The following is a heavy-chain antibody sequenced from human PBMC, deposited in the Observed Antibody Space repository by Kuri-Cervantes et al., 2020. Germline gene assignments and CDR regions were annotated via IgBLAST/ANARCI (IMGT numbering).Heavy chain of an antibody. CDR2: IYHSGST. CDR1: GGSISSGSYS. Sequence: SETLSLTCTVSGGSISSGSYSWSWIRQPPGKGLEWIGYIYHSGSTYYNPSLKSRVTISVDRSKNQFSLKLSSVTAADTAVYYCARTRDIGYCSGGSCYYFDYWGQGTLVTVSS. V-gene: IGHV4-30-2*01. D-gene: IGHD2-15*01. J-gene: IGHJ4*02. CDR3: ARTRDIGYCSGGSCYYFDY.